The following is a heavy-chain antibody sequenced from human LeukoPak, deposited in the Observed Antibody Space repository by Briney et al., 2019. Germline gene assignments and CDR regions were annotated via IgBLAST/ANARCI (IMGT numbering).Heavy chain of an antibody. CDR3: ARFAPLVVPAAMNAFGV. D-gene: IGHD2-2*01. CDR2: IFTSGST. V-gene: IGHV4-61*02. Sequence: SETLSLTCTVSGGSISSGSYYWSWIRQPAGKGLEGIGRIFTSGSTNYSPSLKSRVTISVHTSKSQFSLQLSSVTAADTAVYYCARFAPLVVPAAMNAFGVWGQGTMVTVSS. J-gene: IGHJ3*01. CDR1: GGSISSGSYY.